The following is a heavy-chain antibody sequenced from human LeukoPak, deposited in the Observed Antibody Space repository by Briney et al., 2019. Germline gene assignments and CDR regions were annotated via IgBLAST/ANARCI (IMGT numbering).Heavy chain of an antibody. CDR2: INTDGSST. CDR1: GFNFSSYW. J-gene: IGHJ5*02. CDR3: ARGVNGDSRFDP. V-gene: IGHV3-74*01. Sequence: PGGSLRLSCAASGFNFSSYWMHLVRQAPGKGLVWVSRINTDGSSTTYADSVKGRFTISRDNAKNTLYLQMNSLRAEDTAVYYCARGVNGDSRFDPWGQGTLVTVSS. D-gene: IGHD4-17*01.